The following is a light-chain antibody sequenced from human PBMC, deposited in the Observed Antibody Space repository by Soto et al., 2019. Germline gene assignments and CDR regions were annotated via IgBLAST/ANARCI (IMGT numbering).Light chain of an antibody. CDR2: AAS. CDR1: QGISNF. Sequence: DIQMTQSPSSLSASVGDRVTITCRASQGISNFLAWYQHKPGKVPKLLIYAASTLQSGVPSRFSGSGSGTDFTLPISSLQPEDVAPYYCQKYKSAPSLTFGGGTKVEIK. J-gene: IGKJ4*01. V-gene: IGKV1-27*01. CDR3: QKYKSAPSLT.